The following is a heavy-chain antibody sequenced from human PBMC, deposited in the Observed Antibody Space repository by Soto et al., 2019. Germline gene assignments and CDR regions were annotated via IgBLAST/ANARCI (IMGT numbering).Heavy chain of an antibody. D-gene: IGHD2-21*02. CDR3: AREGSEGDWEYYYYYMDV. Sequence: GASVKVSCKASGYTFTSYAMHWVRQAPGQRLEWMGWINAGNGNTKYSQKFQGRVTITRDTSASTAYMELSSLRSEDTAVYYCAREGSEGDWEYYYYYMDVWGKGTAVTVSS. CDR2: INAGNGNT. J-gene: IGHJ6*03. CDR1: GYTFTSYA. V-gene: IGHV1-3*01.